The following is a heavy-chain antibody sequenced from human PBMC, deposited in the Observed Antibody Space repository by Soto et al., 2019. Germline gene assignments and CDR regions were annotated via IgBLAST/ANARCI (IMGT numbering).Heavy chain of an antibody. CDR3: ARAGGGSSWPEALFDY. CDR2: IYYSGST. V-gene: IGHV4-31*03. J-gene: IGHJ4*02. Sequence: QVQLQESGPGLVKPSQTLSLTCTVSGGSISSGGYYWSWIRQHPGKGLEWIGYIYYSGSTYYNPSLKSRVTISVDTSKNQFSLKLSSVTAADTAVYYCARAGGGSSWPEALFDYWGQGTLVTVSS. D-gene: IGHD6-13*01. CDR1: GGSISSGGYY.